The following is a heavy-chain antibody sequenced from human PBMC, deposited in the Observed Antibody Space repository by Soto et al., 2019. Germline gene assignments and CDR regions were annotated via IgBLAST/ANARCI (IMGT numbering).Heavy chain of an antibody. CDR2: IIPIFGTA. D-gene: IGHD5-12*01. Sequence: QVQLVQSGAEVKKPGSSVKVSCKASGGTFSSYAISWVRQAPGQGLEWMGGIIPIFGTANYAQKFQGRVTIASDEXXSTAYMELSSLRSEDTAVYYCASSVAKYYYYGMDVWGQGTTVTVSS. V-gene: IGHV1-69*05. J-gene: IGHJ6*02. CDR3: ASSVAKYYYYGMDV. CDR1: GGTFSSYA.